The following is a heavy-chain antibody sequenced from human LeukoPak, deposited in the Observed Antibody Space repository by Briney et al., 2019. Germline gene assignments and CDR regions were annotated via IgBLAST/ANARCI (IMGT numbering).Heavy chain of an antibody. CDR1: GFTFSNFP. J-gene: IGHJ4*02. V-gene: IGHV3-30*04. CDR2: ASHDGSNK. D-gene: IGHD1/OR15-1a*01. Sequence: QPGGSLRLSCAASGFTFSNFPMQWVRQAPGKGLEWVAVASHDGSNKYYADSVKGRFTISRDNSKNTLYLQVSSLRPDDTAVYYCARDLLAGTGGDYWGQGTLVTVSS. CDR3: ARDLLAGTGGDY.